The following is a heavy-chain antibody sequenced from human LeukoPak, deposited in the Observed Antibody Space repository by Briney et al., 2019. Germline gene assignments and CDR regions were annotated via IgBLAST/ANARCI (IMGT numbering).Heavy chain of an antibody. D-gene: IGHD3-10*01. J-gene: IGHJ5*02. CDR1: GGSFSGYY. CDR2: IYYSGST. V-gene: IGHV4-34*01. CDR3: ALLLWFGELFGRDSDP. Sequence: SETLSLTCAVYGGSFSGYYWSWIRQPPGKGLEWIGSIYYSGSTYYNPSLKSRVTISVDTSKNQFSLKLSSVTAADTAVYYCALLLWFGELFGRDSDPWGQGTLVTVSS.